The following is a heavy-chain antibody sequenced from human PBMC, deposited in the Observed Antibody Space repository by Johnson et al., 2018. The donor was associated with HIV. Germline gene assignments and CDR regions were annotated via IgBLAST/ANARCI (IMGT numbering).Heavy chain of an antibody. CDR2: IHSGGST. Sequence: VQLVESGGGVVRPGGSLRLSCAASGFTVSSNHMTWVRQAPGKGLEWVSVIHSGGSTNYADSVKGRFTISRDNSKNTLYLQMDSLRAGDTAVYYCVKEGITMEVDIWGQGTTVTVSS. CDR3: VKEGITMEVDI. D-gene: IGHD3-10*01. CDR1: GFTVSSNH. J-gene: IGHJ3*02. V-gene: IGHV3-66*01.